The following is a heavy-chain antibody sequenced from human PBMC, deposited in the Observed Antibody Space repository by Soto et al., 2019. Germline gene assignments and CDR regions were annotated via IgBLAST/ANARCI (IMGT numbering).Heavy chain of an antibody. CDR3: ERHPYYDTSGYYSDY. CDR1: GGSISSRSYY. J-gene: IGHJ4*02. Sequence: SETLSLTCTVSGGSISSRSYYWGWIRQPPGKGLEWIGSIYYSGSTYYTPSLKSRVTISVDTSKNQFSLKLSSVTAADTAVYYCERHPYYDTSGYYSDYWGQGTLVTVSS. D-gene: IGHD3-22*01. CDR2: IYYSGST. V-gene: IGHV4-39*01.